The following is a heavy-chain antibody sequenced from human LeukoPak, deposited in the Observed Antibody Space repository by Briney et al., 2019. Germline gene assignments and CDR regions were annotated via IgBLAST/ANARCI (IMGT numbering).Heavy chain of an antibody. Sequence: SETLSLTCTVSGGPISSYYWSWIRQSPGKGLEWIGYIFYSGSTNYNPSLKSRVTISIDTSKNHFSLKLSSVTAADTAVYYCARGRITIFGVVIILFDYWGQGTLVTVSS. D-gene: IGHD3-3*01. J-gene: IGHJ4*02. CDR2: IFYSGST. CDR1: GGPISSYY. CDR3: ARGRITIFGVVIILFDY. V-gene: IGHV4-59*01.